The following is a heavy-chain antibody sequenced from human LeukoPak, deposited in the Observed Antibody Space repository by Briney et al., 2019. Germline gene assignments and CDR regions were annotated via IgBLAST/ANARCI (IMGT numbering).Heavy chain of an antibody. D-gene: IGHD3-3*01. CDR3: AKGLGGITIFGVVIIGSTPPYYFDY. CDR1: GFTFSSYA. CDR2: ISGSGGST. V-gene: IGHV3-23*01. J-gene: IGHJ4*02. Sequence: PGGSLRLSCAASGFTFSSYAMSWVRQAPGKGLEWVSAISGSGGSTYYADSVKGRFTISRDNSKNTLYLQMNSLRAEDTAVYYCAKGLGGITIFGVVIIGSTPPYYFDYWAREPWSPSPQ.